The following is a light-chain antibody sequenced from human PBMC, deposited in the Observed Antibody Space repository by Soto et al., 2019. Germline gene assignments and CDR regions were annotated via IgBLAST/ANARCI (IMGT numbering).Light chain of an antibody. CDR2: ATS. CDR1: QSVGNN. J-gene: IGKJ4*01. Sequence: EIVVPQSPATLSVSPGERATLSCRASQSVGNNFAWYQQKPGQAPRLLIFATSTRATGVPARFSGSGSGTEFTLTISSLQSEYFAVYYCQQYGDWPLTFGGGAKVEIE. V-gene: IGKV3-15*01. CDR3: QQYGDWPLT.